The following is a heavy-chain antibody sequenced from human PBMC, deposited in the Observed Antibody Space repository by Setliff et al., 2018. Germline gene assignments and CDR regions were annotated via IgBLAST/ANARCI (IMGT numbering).Heavy chain of an antibody. D-gene: IGHD6-13*01. CDR3: ALSSSWFKDFQH. Sequence: ASETLSLTCSVSGASINRDYWNWIRQPPGKGLEWIGYIHYSGSTNYNPSLKSRVTISEDMSKNQFSLKVSSVTAADTAIYYCALSSSWFKDFQHWGQGTLVTVSS. V-gene: IGHV4-59*01. CDR2: IHYSGST. J-gene: IGHJ1*01. CDR1: GASINRDY.